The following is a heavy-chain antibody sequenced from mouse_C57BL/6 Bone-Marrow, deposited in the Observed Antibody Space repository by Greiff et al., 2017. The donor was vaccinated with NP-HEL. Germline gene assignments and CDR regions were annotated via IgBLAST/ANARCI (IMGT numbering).Heavy chain of an antibody. CDR1: GYTFTSYW. V-gene: IGHV1-59*01. D-gene: IGHD2-3*01. J-gene: IGHJ1*03. CDR2: IEPSDSYT. Sequence: VQLQQPGAELVRPGTSVKLSCKASGYTFTSYWMHWVKQRPGQGLEWIGVIEPSDSYTNYNQKFKGKATLTVDPSSSTAYMQLSSLTSEDSAVYYCGRDGLWYFDVWGTGTTVTVSS. CDR3: GRDGLWYFDV.